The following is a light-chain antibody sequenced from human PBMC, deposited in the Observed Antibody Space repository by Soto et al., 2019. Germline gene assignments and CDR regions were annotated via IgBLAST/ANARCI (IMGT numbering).Light chain of an antibody. V-gene: IGLV2-14*01. J-gene: IGLJ3*02. CDR3: SSYTSSSTLV. CDR2: EFS. Sequence: QSALTQPASVSGSPGQSITISCTGTSSDVGGYHYVSWYQQHPGKAPKLMIYEFSNRPSGVSNRFSGSKSGNTASLTISGLQSEDEADYLCSSYTSSSTLVFGGGTKLTVL. CDR1: SSDVGGYHY.